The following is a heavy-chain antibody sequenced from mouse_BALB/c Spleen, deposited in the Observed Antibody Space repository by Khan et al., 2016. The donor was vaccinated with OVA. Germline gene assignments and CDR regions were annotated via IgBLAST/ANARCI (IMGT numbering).Heavy chain of an antibody. Sequence: DLVMPGAAVTLSCKASGYTFTSYWINWIKQRPGQGLEWIGRIAPGSGSTSSNDMFKGKATLTVDASSSTAYIQLSSLSSEDSAVDFCARSSYYGSGLYAMDYWGQGTSVTVSS. J-gene: IGHJ4*01. CDR1: GYTFTSYW. V-gene: IGHV1S41*01. D-gene: IGHD1-1*01. CDR3: ARSSYYGSGLYAMDY. CDR2: IAPGSGST.